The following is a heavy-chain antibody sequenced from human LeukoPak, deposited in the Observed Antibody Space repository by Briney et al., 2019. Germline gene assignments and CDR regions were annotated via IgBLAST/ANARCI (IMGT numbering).Heavy chain of an antibody. CDR1: GFTFSSYE. D-gene: IGHD4-17*01. V-gene: IGHV3-48*03. Sequence: GGSLRLSCAASGFTFSSYEMNWVRQAPGKVLEWVSYISSSGSTIYYADSVKGRFTISRDNAKNSLYLQMNSLRAEDTAVYYCARVSPNTVTTLQYFDYWGQGTLVTVSS. J-gene: IGHJ4*02. CDR3: ARVSPNTVTTLQYFDY. CDR2: ISSSGSTI.